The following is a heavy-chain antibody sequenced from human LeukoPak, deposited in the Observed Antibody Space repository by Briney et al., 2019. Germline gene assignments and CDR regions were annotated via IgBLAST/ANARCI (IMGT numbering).Heavy chain of an antibody. Sequence: GASVKVSCKASGYTFTSYYMHWVRQAPGQGLEWTGIINPSGGSTSYAQKFQGRVTMTRDTSTSTVYMELSSLRSEDTAVYYCARVKKPYDSSGYYRYWGQGTPVTVSS. D-gene: IGHD3-22*01. V-gene: IGHV1-46*01. CDR3: ARVKKPYDSSGYYRY. CDR1: GYTFTSYY. J-gene: IGHJ4*02. CDR2: INPSGGST.